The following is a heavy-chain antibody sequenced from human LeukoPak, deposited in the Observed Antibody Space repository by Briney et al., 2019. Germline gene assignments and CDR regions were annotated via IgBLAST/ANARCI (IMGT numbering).Heavy chain of an antibody. V-gene: IGHV3-7*03. Sequence: PGGSLRLSCAASGFTVSSYWMSWVRQAPGEGLEWVACIHQNGGTEYYVDSVKGRFAISRDNTKNSLYLQMNSLTIEDTAVYYCARAIDYGDYPFDNWGQGTLVTVSS. D-gene: IGHD4-17*01. CDR1: GFTVSSYW. CDR2: IHQNGGTE. J-gene: IGHJ4*02. CDR3: ARAIDYGDYPFDN.